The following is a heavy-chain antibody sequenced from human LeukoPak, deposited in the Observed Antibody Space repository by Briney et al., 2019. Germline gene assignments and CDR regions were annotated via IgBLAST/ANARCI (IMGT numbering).Heavy chain of an antibody. CDR3: TRDKRSDGDYYYFDY. D-gene: IGHD4-17*01. Sequence: GGSLRLSCAPSGFTFGDDALSWVRQAPGKGLEWAGFIRSKAYGGTADYAASVKGRFTISRDDSKSIAYLQMNSLKTEDTAVYYCTRDKRSDGDYYYFDYWGQGTLVTVSS. CDR1: GFTFGDDA. V-gene: IGHV3-49*04. CDR2: IRSKAYGGTA. J-gene: IGHJ4*02.